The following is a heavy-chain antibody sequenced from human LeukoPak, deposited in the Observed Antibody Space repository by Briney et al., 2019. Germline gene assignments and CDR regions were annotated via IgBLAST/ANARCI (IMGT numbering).Heavy chain of an antibody. D-gene: IGHD2-15*01. V-gene: IGHV3-33*01. CDR1: GFTFSSYG. J-gene: IGHJ3*02. Sequence: PGRSLRLSCAASGFTFSSYGMHRVRQAPGKGLEWVAVIWYDGSNKYYADSVKGRFTISRDNSKNTLYLQMNSLRAEDTAVYYCARDRGGPDEDDAFDIWGQGTMVTVSS. CDR3: ARDRGGPDEDDAFDI. CDR2: IWYDGSNK.